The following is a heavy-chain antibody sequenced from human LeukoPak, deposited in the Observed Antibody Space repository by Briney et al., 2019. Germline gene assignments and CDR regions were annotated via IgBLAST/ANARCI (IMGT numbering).Heavy chain of an antibody. V-gene: IGHV6-1*01. J-gene: IGHJ4*02. CDR2: TYYRSKWHN. D-gene: IGHD6-19*01. Sequence: SQTLSLTCALSGDSVSSNSAAWNWIRQSPSRGLEWLGRTYYRSKWHNDYAVSVKSRITINADTSNNQFSLQLNSVTPEDTAVYYCARGFGVAVAGPYYFDYWGQGTLVTVPS. CDR1: GDSVSSNSAA. CDR3: ARGFGVAVAGPYYFDY.